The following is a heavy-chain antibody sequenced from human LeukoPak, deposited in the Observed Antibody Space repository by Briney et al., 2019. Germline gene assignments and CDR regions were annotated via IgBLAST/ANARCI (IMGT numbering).Heavy chain of an antibody. Sequence: SETLSLTCTVSGGSISSNSYYWGWIRQPPGKGLEWIGSMYYSGSTYYNPSLKSRVTISGDTSKNQFSLKLSSVTAADTAVYYCARAAENDILTGYYLYYFDYWGQGTLVTVSS. D-gene: IGHD3-9*01. CDR1: GGSISSNSYY. J-gene: IGHJ4*02. V-gene: IGHV4-39*07. CDR3: ARAAENDILTGYYLYYFDY. CDR2: MYYSGST.